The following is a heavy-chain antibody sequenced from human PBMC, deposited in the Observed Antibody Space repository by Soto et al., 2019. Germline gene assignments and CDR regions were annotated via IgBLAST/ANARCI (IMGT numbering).Heavy chain of an antibody. V-gene: IGHV3-74*01. CDR1: GFTFSSYW. D-gene: IGHD6-13*01. CDR3: ARVLTGSWNWFDP. J-gene: IGHJ5*02. Sequence: EVQLVESGGGLVQPGESLRLSCAASGFTFSSYWMHWVRQAPGKGLVWVSRINSDGSRTNYAASVKGRFTVSRDNAKKTQYLQTNRLRADDTAVYYCARVLTGSWNWFDPWGQGTLVTVSS. CDR2: INSDGSRT.